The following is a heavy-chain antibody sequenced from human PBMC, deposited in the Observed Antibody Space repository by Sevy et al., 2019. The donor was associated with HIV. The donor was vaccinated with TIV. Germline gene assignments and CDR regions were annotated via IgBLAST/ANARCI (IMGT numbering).Heavy chain of an antibody. CDR1: GGSISSSSYY. CDR3: ARYSSSSPYYYYGMDV. Sequence: TLSLTCTVSGGSISSSSYYWGWIRQPPGKGLEWIGSIYYSGSTYYNPSLKSRVTISVDTSKNQFSLKLSSVTAADTAVYYCARYSSSSPYYYYGMDVWGQGTTVTVSS. D-gene: IGHD6-6*01. J-gene: IGHJ6*02. CDR2: IYYSGST. V-gene: IGHV4-39*01.